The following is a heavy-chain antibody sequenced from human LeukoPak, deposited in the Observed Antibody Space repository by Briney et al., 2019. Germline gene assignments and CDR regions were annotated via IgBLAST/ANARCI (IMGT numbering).Heavy chain of an antibody. V-gene: IGHV3-66*04. D-gene: IGHD1-26*01. CDR1: GFTVSSNY. CDR2: IYSGGST. CDR3: ARRLIVGATDHFDN. J-gene: IGHJ4*02. Sequence: GGSPRLSCAASGFTVSSNYMSWVRQAPGKGLEWVSVIYSGGSTYYADSVKGRFTISRDNSKNTLYLQMHSLRAEDTAVYYCARRLIVGATDHFDNWGQGTLVTVSS.